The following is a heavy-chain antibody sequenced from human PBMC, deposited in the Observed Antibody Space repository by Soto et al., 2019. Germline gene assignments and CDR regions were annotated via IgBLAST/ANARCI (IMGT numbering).Heavy chain of an antibody. D-gene: IGHD2-21*01. V-gene: IGHV3-21*01. CDR2: VSSSSSSI. Sequence: GGSLRLSCAASGFTFTSYAMSWVRQAPGKGLEWVSAVSSSSSSIYYADSVKGRFTISRDNAKNSLYLQMNSLRAEDTALYYCASVRFQNSFDYSGQGTLVTVSS. J-gene: IGHJ4*02. CDR3: ASVRFQNSFDY. CDR1: GFTFTSYA.